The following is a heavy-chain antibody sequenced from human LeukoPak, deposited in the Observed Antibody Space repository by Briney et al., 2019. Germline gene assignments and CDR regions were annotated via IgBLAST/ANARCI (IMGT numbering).Heavy chain of an antibody. D-gene: IGHD1-1*01. CDR1: GGSISSSSYY. V-gene: IGHV4-39*01. CDR3: ARHGTVVSRGTFDP. J-gene: IGHJ5*02. CDR2: IFYSGNT. Sequence: SETLSLTCTVSGGSISSSSYYWAWIRQPPGKGLEWIGSIFYSGNTYYNPSLKSRVTITVDTSKNQFSLKLSSVTAADTTVYYCARHGTVVSRGTFDPWGQGTLVTVSS.